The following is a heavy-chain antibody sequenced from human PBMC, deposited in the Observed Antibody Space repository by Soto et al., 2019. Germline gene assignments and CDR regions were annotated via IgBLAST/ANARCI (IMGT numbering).Heavy chain of an antibody. CDR2: INAGNGNT. J-gene: IGHJ4*02. CDR3: ARARNYCSGGSCYSRYFDY. D-gene: IGHD2-15*01. CDR1: GYTFTSYA. V-gene: IGHV1-3*01. Sequence: QVQLVQSGAEVKKPGASVKVSCKASGYTFTSYAMHWVRHAPGQRLDLIGVINAGNGNTKYSQKFQGRVTITRDTSASTAYMELSSLRSEDTAVYYCARARNYCSGGSCYSRYFDYWGQGTLVTVSS.